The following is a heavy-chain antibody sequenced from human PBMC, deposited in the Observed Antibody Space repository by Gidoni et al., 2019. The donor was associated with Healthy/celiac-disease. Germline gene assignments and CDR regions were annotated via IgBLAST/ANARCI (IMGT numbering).Heavy chain of an antibody. V-gene: IGHV3-7*01. J-gene: IGHJ4*02. CDR1: GFTFSSYW. D-gene: IGHD3-22*01. CDR2: IKQDGSEK. Sequence: EVQLVESGGGLVQPGGSLRLSCAASGFTFSSYWMSWVRQAPGKGLEWVAKIKQDGSEKYYVDSVKGRFTISRDNAKNSLYLQMNSLRAEDTAVYYCARDWDYYDSSGYQYYFDYWGQGTLVTVSS. CDR3: ARDWDYYDSSGYQYYFDY.